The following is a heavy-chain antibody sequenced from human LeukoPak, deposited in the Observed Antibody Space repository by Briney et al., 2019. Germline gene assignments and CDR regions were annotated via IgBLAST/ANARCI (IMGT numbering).Heavy chain of an antibody. Sequence: ASVKVSCKASGYTFTSYGISWVRQAPGQGLEWMGWISAYNGNTNYAQKLQGRVTMTRDTSITTAYTELSSLRYDDTAVYYCARGSRNHFDFWGQGTLVTVSS. CDR2: ISAYNGNT. CDR3: ARGSRNHFDF. CDR1: GYTFTSYG. J-gene: IGHJ4*02. D-gene: IGHD2-15*01. V-gene: IGHV1-18*01.